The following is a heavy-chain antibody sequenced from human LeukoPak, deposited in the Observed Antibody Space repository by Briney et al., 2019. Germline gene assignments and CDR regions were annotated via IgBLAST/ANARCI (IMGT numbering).Heavy chain of an antibody. CDR3: ARTGDGYNYYNYYYMDV. D-gene: IGHD5-24*01. CDR1: GYTFTDYY. CDR2: INPKSAGT. Sequence: ASVKVSCKASGYTFTDYYIHWVRQAPGQGPEWMGWINPKSAGTNYAQKFQGRATMTRDTSINTAYLELSRLTSDDTAVYYCARTGDGYNYYNYYYMDVWGKGTTVTVTS. J-gene: IGHJ6*03. V-gene: IGHV1-2*02.